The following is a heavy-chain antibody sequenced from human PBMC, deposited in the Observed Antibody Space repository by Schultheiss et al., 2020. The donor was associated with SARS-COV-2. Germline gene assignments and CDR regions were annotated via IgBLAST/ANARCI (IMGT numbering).Heavy chain of an antibody. V-gene: IGHV3-30*07. CDR3: ARETTGAYYFDY. CDR2: ISYDGSNK. J-gene: IGHJ4*02. Sequence: GGSLRLSCAASGFTFSSYAMHWVRQAPGKGLEWVAVISYDGSNKYYADSVKGRFTISRDNSKNTLYLQMNSLRAEDTAVYYCARETTGAYYFDYWGQGTLVTVSS. D-gene: IGHD1-14*01. CDR1: GFTFSSYA.